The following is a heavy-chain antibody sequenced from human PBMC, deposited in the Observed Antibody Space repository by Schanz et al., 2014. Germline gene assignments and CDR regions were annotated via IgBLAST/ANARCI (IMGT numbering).Heavy chain of an antibody. V-gene: IGHV3-11*06. Sequence: QVQLVESGGGLVKPGGSLRLSCAASGFIFNDYYMNWIRQAPGKGLEWVSSISSSRTYIYYADSVKGRFTISRDNAKNSLYLQMNSLRAEDTAVYYCAREGYSNYGFDYWGQGTLVTVSS. CDR3: AREGYSNYGFDY. CDR2: ISSSRTYI. CDR1: GFIFNDYY. J-gene: IGHJ4*02. D-gene: IGHD4-4*01.